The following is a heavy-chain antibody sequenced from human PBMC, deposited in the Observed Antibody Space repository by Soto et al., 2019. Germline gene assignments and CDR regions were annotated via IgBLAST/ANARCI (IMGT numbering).Heavy chain of an antibody. CDR2: IIPVFGRP. V-gene: IGHV1-69*13. Sequence: GASVKVSCKASGGTFSSYGISWVRQAPGQGLEWMGGIIPVFGRPNYAQKFRGRLTITADESTNTGYMELSSLRSEDTAVYYCATEGSGYNFWGQGTQVTVSS. CDR1: GGTFSSYG. J-gene: IGHJ4*02. CDR3: ATEGSGYNF. D-gene: IGHD5-12*01.